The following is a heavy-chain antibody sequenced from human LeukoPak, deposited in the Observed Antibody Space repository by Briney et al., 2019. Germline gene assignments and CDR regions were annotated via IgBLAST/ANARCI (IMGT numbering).Heavy chain of an antibody. CDR3: AGSLAYCGGDCRLGGF. J-gene: IGHJ4*02. Sequence: GGSLRLSCASSGFTFSSYAKHWVRQAPGKGLEWVAVISYDGSNKYYADSVKGRFTISRDNSKNTLYLQMNSLRAEDTAVYYCAGSLAYCGGDCRLGGFWGQGTLVTVSS. D-gene: IGHD2-21*02. CDR2: ISYDGSNK. V-gene: IGHV3-30-3*01. CDR1: GFTFSSYA.